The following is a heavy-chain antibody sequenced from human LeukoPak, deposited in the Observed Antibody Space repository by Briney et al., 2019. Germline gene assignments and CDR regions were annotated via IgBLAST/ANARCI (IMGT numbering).Heavy chain of an antibody. Sequence: GGSLRLSCAASGFTFSSYSMSWVRQAPGEGLEWVSGLCAGGDKTYYAHSVKGRFTISRDNSKNTLYLQMNSLRVEDTAVYYCAKDTDSGSYAPFDYWGQGTLVTVSS. CDR2: LCAGGDKT. CDR3: AKDTDSGSYAPFDY. J-gene: IGHJ4*02. CDR1: GFTFSSYS. V-gene: IGHV3-23*01. D-gene: IGHD3-10*01.